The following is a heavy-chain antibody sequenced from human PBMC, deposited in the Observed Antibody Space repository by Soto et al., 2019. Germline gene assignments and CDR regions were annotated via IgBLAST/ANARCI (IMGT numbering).Heavy chain of an antibody. CDR1: GFTFTSSA. CDR2: IVVGSGNT. J-gene: IGHJ4*02. D-gene: IGHD3-22*01. CDR3: AADPYDSSGYFIGRFDY. V-gene: IGHV1-58*01. Sequence: SVKVSCKASGFTFTSSAVQWVRQARGQRLEWIGWIVVGSGNTNYAQKFQERVTISRDMSTSTAYMELSSLRSEDTAVYYCAADPYDSSGYFIGRFDYWGQGTLVTVSS.